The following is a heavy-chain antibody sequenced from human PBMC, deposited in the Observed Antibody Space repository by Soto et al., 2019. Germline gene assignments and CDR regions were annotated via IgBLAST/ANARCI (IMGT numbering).Heavy chain of an antibody. Sequence: SETLSLTGAVYGGSFSGYYWSWIRQPAGKGLEWIGRIYTSGSTNYNPYLKSRVTMSVDTSKNQFSLKLSSVTAADTAVYYCARGYCSSTSCYDYYYYGMDVWGQGTTVTVSS. D-gene: IGHD2-2*01. CDR1: GGSFSGYY. CDR2: IYTSGST. J-gene: IGHJ6*02. V-gene: IGHV4-59*10. CDR3: ARGYCSSTSCYDYYYYGMDV.